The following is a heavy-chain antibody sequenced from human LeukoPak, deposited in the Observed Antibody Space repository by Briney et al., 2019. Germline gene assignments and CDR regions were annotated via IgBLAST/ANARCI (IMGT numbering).Heavy chain of an antibody. CDR3: ARGYYSSVTGAYFDY. CDR2: INHSGST. V-gene: IGHV4-34*01. D-gene: IGHD6-19*01. Sequence: SETLSLTCAVYGGSFSGYYWSWIRQPPGKGLEWIGEINHSGSTNYNPSLKSRVTISVDTSKNQFSLKLSSVTAADTAVYYCARGYYSSVTGAYFDYWGQGTLVTVSS. J-gene: IGHJ4*02. CDR1: GGSFSGYY.